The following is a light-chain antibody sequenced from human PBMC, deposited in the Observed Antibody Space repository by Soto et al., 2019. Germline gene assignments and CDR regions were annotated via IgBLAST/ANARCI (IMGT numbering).Light chain of an antibody. CDR3: QQYYDWPQT. CDR2: GAS. J-gene: IGKJ1*01. CDR1: QRIGSN. V-gene: IGKV3-15*01. Sequence: EIVLTQSLVTLSVSPGERATLSCTASQRIGSNLAWYQQKPGQAPRLLIYGASTRATGIPDTFSGTGSATAFTLTISSLQSDDVAVYYCQQYYDWPQTFGQGTKVEIK.